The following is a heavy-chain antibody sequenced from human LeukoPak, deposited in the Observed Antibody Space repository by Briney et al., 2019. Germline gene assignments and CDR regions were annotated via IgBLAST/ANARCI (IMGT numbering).Heavy chain of an antibody. D-gene: IGHD3-10*01. V-gene: IGHV4-39*01. Sequence: PSETLSLTCTVSGGSISSSSYYWGWIRQPPGKGLEWIGSIYYSGSTYYNPSLKSRVTISVDTSKNQFSLKLSSVTAADTAVYYCARKRTYYGSGSYTYYYYMDVWGKGTTVTVSS. CDR3: ARKRTYYGSGSYTYYYYMDV. CDR2: IYYSGST. J-gene: IGHJ6*03. CDR1: GGSISSSSYY.